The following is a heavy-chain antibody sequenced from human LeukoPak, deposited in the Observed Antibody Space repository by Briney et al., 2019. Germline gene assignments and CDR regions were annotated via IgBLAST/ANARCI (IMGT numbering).Heavy chain of an antibody. Sequence: SETLSLTCTVSGYSISSGYYWGWIRQPPGKGLEWIGSIYHSGSTYYNPSLKSRVTISVDTSKNQFSLKLSSVTAADTAMYYCARVFWSGYSYFDYWGQGTLVTVTS. CDR3: ARVFWSGYSYFDY. J-gene: IGHJ4*02. CDR1: GYSISSGYY. CDR2: IYHSGST. V-gene: IGHV4-38-2*02. D-gene: IGHD3-3*01.